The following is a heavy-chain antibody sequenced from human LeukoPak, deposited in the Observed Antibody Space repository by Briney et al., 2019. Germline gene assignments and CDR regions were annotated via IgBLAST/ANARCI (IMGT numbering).Heavy chain of an antibody. Sequence: PGGSLRLSCAASGFTFSSYAMHWVRQAPGKGLEYVSAISSNGGSTYYANSVKGRFTISRDNSKNTLYLQMGSLRAEDMAVYYCARAHSGSYGRHFDYWGQGTLVTVSS. CDR2: ISSNGGST. CDR1: GFTFSSYA. D-gene: IGHD1-26*01. CDR3: ARAHSGSYGRHFDY. V-gene: IGHV3-64*01. J-gene: IGHJ4*02.